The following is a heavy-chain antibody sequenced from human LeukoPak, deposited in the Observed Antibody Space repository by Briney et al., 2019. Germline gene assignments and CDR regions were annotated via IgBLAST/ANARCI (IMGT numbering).Heavy chain of an antibody. CDR1: GFTFSSYA. Sequence: TGGSLTLSCAASGFTFSSYAMHWVRQAPGKGLEWVALISYDESYRYYADSVKGRFTISRDNSKNTLYLQMNSLRADDTAVYYCARFPSGWYEIYAFDIWGQGTMVTVSS. CDR2: ISYDESYR. D-gene: IGHD6-19*01. J-gene: IGHJ3*02. CDR3: ARFPSGWYEIYAFDI. V-gene: IGHV3-30-3*01.